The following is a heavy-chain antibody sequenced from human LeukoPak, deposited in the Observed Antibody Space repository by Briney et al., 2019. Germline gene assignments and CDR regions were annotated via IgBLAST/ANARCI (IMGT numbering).Heavy chain of an antibody. CDR1: GGTFSSYA. Sequence: GASVKVSCKASGGTFSSYAISWVRQAPGQGLEWMGGIIPIFGTANYAQKFQGRVTITADESTSTAYMELSSLRSEDTAVYYCARVGAWGSGSDFDYWGQGTLVTVSS. J-gene: IGHJ4*02. D-gene: IGHD6-19*01. CDR2: IIPIFGTA. V-gene: IGHV1-69*13. CDR3: ARVGAWGSGSDFDY.